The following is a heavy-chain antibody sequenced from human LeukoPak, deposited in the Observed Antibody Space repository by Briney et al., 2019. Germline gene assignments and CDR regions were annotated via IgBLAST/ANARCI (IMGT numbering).Heavy chain of an antibody. D-gene: IGHD3-22*01. CDR1: GYTFTSYG. J-gene: IGHJ4*02. CDR3: ARPSFRYYYDSSGYFDY. CDR2: ISAYNGNT. Sequence: ASVKVSRKASGYTFTSYGISWVRQAPGQGLEWMGWISAYNGNTNYAQKLQGRVTMTTDTSTSTAYMELRSLRSDDTAVYYCARPSFRYYYDSSGYFDYWGQGTLVTVSS. V-gene: IGHV1-18*01.